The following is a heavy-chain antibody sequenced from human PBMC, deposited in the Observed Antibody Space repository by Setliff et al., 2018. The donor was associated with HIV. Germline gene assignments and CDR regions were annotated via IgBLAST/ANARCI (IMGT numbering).Heavy chain of an antibody. CDR1: GYNFISYG. Sequence: GASVKVSCKVSGYNFISYGISWVRQAPGQGLEWMGYISPYSGHTIYAEKVQGRLTLTTDTSTSTAYMELTSLKYDDTAVYFCAREFGDYTGYYFDYWGQGTLVTVSS. D-gene: IGHD4-17*01. V-gene: IGHV1-18*01. CDR3: AREFGDYTGYYFDY. CDR2: ISPYSGHT. J-gene: IGHJ4*02.